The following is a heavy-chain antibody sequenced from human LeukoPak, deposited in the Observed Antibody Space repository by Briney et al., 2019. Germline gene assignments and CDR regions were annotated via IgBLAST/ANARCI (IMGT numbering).Heavy chain of an antibody. J-gene: IGHJ6*02. CDR2: INHSGST. CDR3: ARGPVDFGVSRAYYGMDV. Sequence: SETLPLTCAVYGGSFSGYYWSWIRQPPGKGLEWIGEINHSGSTNYNPSLKSRVAISVDTSKNQFSLKLSSVTAADTAVYYCARGPVDFGVSRAYYGMDVWGQGTTVTVSS. D-gene: IGHD3-3*01. CDR1: GGSFSGYY. V-gene: IGHV4-34*01.